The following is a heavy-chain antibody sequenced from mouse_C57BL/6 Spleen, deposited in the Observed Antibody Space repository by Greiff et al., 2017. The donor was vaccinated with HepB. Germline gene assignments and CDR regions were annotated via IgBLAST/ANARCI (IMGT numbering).Heavy chain of an antibody. CDR2: IDPETCGT. V-gene: IGHV1-15*01. CDR3: TKLGRGFSYAMDY. D-gene: IGHD4-1*01. J-gene: IGHJ4*01. CDR1: GYTFTDYE. Sequence: VQLQQSGAELVRPGASVTLSCKASGYTFTDYEMHWVKQTPVHGLEWIGAIDPETCGTAYNQKFKGKAILTADKSSSTAYMELRSLTSEDSAVYYCTKLGRGFSYAMDYWGQGTSVTVSS.